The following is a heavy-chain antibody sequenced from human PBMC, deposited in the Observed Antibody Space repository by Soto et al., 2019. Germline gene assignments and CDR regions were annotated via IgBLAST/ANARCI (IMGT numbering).Heavy chain of an antibody. D-gene: IGHD2-2*01. CDR3: ARDIEENQLLYDALDF. Sequence: SLKISCVASGFTFDDYAMHWVRQAPGKGLEWVSGISFNSGSIGYAESVKGRFTISRDNARNSLYLQMNSLRAEDTALYYSARDIEENQLLYDALDFWGQGTMVTV. CDR1: GFTFDDYA. CDR2: ISFNSGSI. J-gene: IGHJ3*01. V-gene: IGHV3-9*01.